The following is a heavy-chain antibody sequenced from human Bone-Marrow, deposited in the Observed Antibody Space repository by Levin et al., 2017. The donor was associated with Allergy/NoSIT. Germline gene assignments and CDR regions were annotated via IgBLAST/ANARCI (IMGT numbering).Heavy chain of an antibody. CDR2: ITSSGDST. Sequence: PGGSLRLACAASGFTFRHYTMNWVRQAPGKGLEWVSCITSSGDSTYYADSVKGRFTISRDNAKNSLYLQLNRLRDEDTAMYYCARDPTTGYYDSTGYSDDHWGPGTLVSVAS. J-gene: IGHJ4*02. V-gene: IGHV3-48*02. CDR1: GFTFRHYT. CDR3: ARDPTTGYYDSTGYSDDH. D-gene: IGHD3-22*01.